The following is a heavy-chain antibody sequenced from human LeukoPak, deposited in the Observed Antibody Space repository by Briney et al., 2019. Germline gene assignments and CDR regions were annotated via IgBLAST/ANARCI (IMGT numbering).Heavy chain of an antibody. CDR2: ISYDGSNK. CDR3: ANAWTTMVLDY. D-gene: IGHD3-10*01. V-gene: IGHV3-30*18. Sequence: GGSLRLSCAASGCTFSSYDIHWVRQAPGKGLDWVGLISYDGSNKYYADSVKGRFTISRDNSKNTLYLQMNSLRTEDTALYYWANAWTTMVLDYWGQGALVTVSS. CDR1: GCTFSSYD. J-gene: IGHJ4*02.